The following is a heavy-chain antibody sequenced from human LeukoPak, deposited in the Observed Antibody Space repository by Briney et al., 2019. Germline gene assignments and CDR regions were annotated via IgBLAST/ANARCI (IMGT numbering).Heavy chain of an antibody. J-gene: IGHJ6*03. D-gene: IGHD3-3*01. Sequence: GGSLRLSCAASGFTFRKYWLHWVRQAPGRGLVWVSRINPDDGSTSYADSVKGRFTISRDNAKNSLYLQMNSLRAEDTAVYYCAREYDFWSGYPEYMDVWGKGTTVTVSS. CDR3: AREYDFWSGYPEYMDV. CDR2: INPDDGST. CDR1: GFTFRKYW. V-gene: IGHV3-74*01.